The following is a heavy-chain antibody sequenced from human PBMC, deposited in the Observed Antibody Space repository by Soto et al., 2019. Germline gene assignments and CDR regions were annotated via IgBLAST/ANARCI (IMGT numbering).Heavy chain of an antibody. Sequence: EVQLVESGGGLVQPGGSLRLSCAASGFTFSSYWMHWVRQAPGKGLVWVSRINSDGSSTSYADSVKGRFTISRDNAKNTLYLQMNSRRAEDTGVYYCARVAGGSCYDPWGEGTLVTVSS. J-gene: IGHJ5*02. V-gene: IGHV3-74*01. D-gene: IGHD2-15*01. CDR1: GFTFSSYW. CDR3: ARVAGGSCYDP. CDR2: INSDGSST.